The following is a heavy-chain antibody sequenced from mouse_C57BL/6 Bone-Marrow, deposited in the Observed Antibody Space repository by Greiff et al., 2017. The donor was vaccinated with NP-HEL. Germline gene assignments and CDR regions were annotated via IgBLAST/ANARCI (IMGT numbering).Heavy chain of an antibody. CDR1: GFNIKDDY. V-gene: IGHV14-4*01. CDR3: TTGTTVVAHYYAMDY. CDR2: IDPENGDT. J-gene: IGHJ4*01. D-gene: IGHD1-1*01. Sequence: VQLQQSGAELVRPGASVKLSCTASGFNIKDDYMHWVKQRPEQGLEWIGWIDPENGDTEYASKFQGKATITADTASNTAYLQLSSLTSEDTAVYYGTTGTTVVAHYYAMDYWGQGTSVTVSS.